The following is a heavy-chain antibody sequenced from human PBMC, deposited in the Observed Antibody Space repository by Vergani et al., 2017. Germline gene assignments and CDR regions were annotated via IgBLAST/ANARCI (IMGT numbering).Heavy chain of an antibody. CDR1: GGSISSGDYY. V-gene: IGHV4-30-4*01. J-gene: IGHJ4*02. CDR3: ARGGGGERYSYGFDY. CDR2: IYYSGST. D-gene: IGHD1-1*01. Sequence: QVQLQESGPGLVKPSQTLSLTCTVSGGSISSGDYYWSWIRQPPGKGLEWIGYIYYSGSTYHNPSLKSRVTISVDTSKNQFSLKLSSVTAADTAVYYCARGGGGERYSYGFDYWGQGTLVTVSS.